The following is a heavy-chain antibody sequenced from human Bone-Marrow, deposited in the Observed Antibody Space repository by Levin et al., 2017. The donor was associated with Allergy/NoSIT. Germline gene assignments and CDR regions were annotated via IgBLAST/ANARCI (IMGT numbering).Heavy chain of an antibody. CDR3: ARFRIAAAGTLDY. Sequence: PGGSLRLSCAASGFTFSSYWMHWVRQAPGKGLVWVSRINSDGSSTSYADSVKGRFTISRDNAKNTLYLQMNSLRAEDTAVYYCARFRIAAAGTLDYWGQGTLVTVSS. CDR1: GFTFSSYW. CDR2: INSDGSST. J-gene: IGHJ4*02. D-gene: IGHD6-13*01. V-gene: IGHV3-74*01.